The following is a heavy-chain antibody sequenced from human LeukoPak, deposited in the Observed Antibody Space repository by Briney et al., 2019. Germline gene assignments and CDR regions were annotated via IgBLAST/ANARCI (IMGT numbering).Heavy chain of an antibody. CDR2: INWNGGST. V-gene: IGHV3-20*04. CDR1: GFTFNTYS. D-gene: IGHD5-18*01. J-gene: IGHJ3*02. Sequence: GGSLRLSCAASGFTFNTYSMNWVRQAPGKGLEWVSGINWNGGSTGHADSVKGRFIISRDNAKNSLYLQMNSLRAEDTALYYCARDRYSYGPFDIWGQGTMVTVSS. CDR3: ARDRYSYGPFDI.